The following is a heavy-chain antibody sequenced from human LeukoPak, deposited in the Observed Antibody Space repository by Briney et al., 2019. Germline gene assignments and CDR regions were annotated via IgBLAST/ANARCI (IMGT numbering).Heavy chain of an antibody. D-gene: IGHD6-19*01. Sequence: GGSLRLSCAASGFTFSSYAMSWVRQAPGKGLEWVSGISGSGGSTYYADSVKGRFTISSDNSKNTLYLQMNSLRAEDTAVYYCAKDRGSYRRGWYELDYWGQGTLVTVSS. CDR1: GFTFSSYA. CDR3: AKDRGSYRRGWYELDY. V-gene: IGHV3-23*01. CDR2: ISGSGGST. J-gene: IGHJ4*02.